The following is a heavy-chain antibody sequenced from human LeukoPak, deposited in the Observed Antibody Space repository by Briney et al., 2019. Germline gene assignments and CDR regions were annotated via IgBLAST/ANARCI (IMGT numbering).Heavy chain of an antibody. Sequence: SETLSLTCTVSGGSISGYYWTWIRQPPGKGLEWIGYIYHNENTNYNPSLKSRVTISLDTSKNQFSLKLSSVTTADTAMYFCTRRVALTGTPMAHFDYWGQGILVTVSS. CDR3: TRRVALTGTPMAHFDY. CDR2: IYHNENT. J-gene: IGHJ4*02. V-gene: IGHV4-59*08. CDR1: GGSISGYY. D-gene: IGHD6-19*01.